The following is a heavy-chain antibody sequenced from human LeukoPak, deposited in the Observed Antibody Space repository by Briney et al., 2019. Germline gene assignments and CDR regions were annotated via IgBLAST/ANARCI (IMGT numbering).Heavy chain of an antibody. J-gene: IGHJ4*02. Sequence: SETLSLTCTVSGGSISSYYWSWIRQPPGKGLEWIGYIYYSGSTNYSPSLKSRVTISVDTSKNQFSLKLSSVTAADTAVYYCARVNYYGSGSYYIGFDYWGQGTLVTVSS. CDR3: ARVNYYGSGSYYIGFDY. CDR1: GGSISSYY. D-gene: IGHD3-10*01. CDR2: IYYSGST. V-gene: IGHV4-59*01.